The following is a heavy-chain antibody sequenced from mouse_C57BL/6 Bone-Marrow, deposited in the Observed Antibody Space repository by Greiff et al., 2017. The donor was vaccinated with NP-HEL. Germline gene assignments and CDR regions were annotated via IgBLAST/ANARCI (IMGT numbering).Heavy chain of an antibody. CDR1: GYTFTDYY. CDR2: INPNNGGT. Sequence: VQLQQSGPELVKPGASVKISCKASGYTFTDYYMNWVKQSHGKSLEWIGDINPNNGGTSYNQKFKGKATLTVDKSSSTAYMELRSLTSEDSAVYYCARKGGYYVGAMDYWGQGTSVTVSS. V-gene: IGHV1-26*01. CDR3: ARKGGYYVGAMDY. J-gene: IGHJ4*01. D-gene: IGHD2-3*01.